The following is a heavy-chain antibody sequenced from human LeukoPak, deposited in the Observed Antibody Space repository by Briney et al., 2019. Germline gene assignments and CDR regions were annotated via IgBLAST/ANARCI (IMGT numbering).Heavy chain of an antibody. CDR2: IISGGST. Sequence: GGSLRLSCAASGFPLSSYAMSWVRQAPGKGLEWVSVIISGGSTNYADSVKGRFTISRDNSKNTLYLQMDSLRAEDTAVYYCAKDMTTVTRGRLDYWGQGTLVTVSS. J-gene: IGHJ4*02. CDR1: GFPLSSYA. D-gene: IGHD4-17*01. CDR3: AKDMTTVTRGRLDY. V-gene: IGHV3-23*01.